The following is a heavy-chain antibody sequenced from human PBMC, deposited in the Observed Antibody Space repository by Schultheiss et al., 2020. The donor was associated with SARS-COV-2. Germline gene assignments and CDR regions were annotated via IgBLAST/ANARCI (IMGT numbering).Heavy chain of an antibody. V-gene: IGHV4-59*10. Sequence: SQTLSLTCVDYGGSFSGYYWSWIRQPAGKGLEWIGRIYTSGSTNYNPSLKSRVTISVDTSKNQFSLKLSSVTAADTAVYYCARGGSAGGVDYWGQGTLVTVSS. CDR1: GGSFSGYY. D-gene: IGHD6-25*01. J-gene: IGHJ4*02. CDR2: IYTSGST. CDR3: ARGGSAGGVDY.